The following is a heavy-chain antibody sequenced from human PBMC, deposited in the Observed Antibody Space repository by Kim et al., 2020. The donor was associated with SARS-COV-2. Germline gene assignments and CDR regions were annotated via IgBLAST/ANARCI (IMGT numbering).Heavy chain of an antibody. V-gene: IGHV3-23*01. J-gene: IGHJ4*02. CDR1: GFTFSSYA. CDR3: AKGVNYDYVWGSYRYFDY. CDR2: ISGSGGST. Sequence: GGSLRLSCAASGFTFSSYAMSWVRQAPGKGLEWVSAISGSGGSTYYADSVKGRFTISRDNSKNTLYLQMNSLRAEDTAVYYCAKGVNYDYVWGSYRYFDYWGQGTLVTGSS. D-gene: IGHD3-16*02.